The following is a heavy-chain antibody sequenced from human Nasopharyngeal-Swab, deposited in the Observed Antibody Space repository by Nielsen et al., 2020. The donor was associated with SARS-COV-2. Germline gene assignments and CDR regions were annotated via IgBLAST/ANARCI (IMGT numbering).Heavy chain of an antibody. CDR1: GYTFTDYY. Sequence: ASVKVSCKTSGYTFTDYYIHWMRQVPGQGLEWVGCINPDSGDTKYAQKFQGRATVSSDRSRSTAYIELSRLRSYDTAVYYCARDYYDNYDSDYWGQGTLVTVSS. CDR2: INPDSGDT. CDR3: ARDYYDNYDSDY. J-gene: IGHJ4*02. V-gene: IGHV1-2*02. D-gene: IGHD3-22*01.